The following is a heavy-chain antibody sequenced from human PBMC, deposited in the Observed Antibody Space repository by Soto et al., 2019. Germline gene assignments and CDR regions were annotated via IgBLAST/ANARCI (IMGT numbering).Heavy chain of an antibody. CDR2: NYYSGST. D-gene: IGHD3-10*01. J-gene: IGHJ5*02. V-gene: IGHV4-39*01. Sequence: LSLTCAVSGGSISSGSYYWGWIRQPPGKGLEWIASNYYSGSTYYNPSLKSRVTIFVDTSKNQFSLKLSSVTAADTALYYCARQGYYGSGSYYKFRWFDPWGQGTLVTVSS. CDR1: GGSISSGSYY. CDR3: ARQGYYGSGSYYKFRWFDP.